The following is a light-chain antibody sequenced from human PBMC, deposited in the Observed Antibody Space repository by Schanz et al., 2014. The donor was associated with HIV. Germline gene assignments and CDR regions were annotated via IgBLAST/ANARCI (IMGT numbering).Light chain of an antibody. CDR1: QSISSTY. J-gene: IGKJ1*01. CDR2: GAS. CDR3: QQYNNWPPA. Sequence: EIVMTQSPATLSVSPGERATLSCTASQSISSTYLAWYQQRPGQAPRLLIYGASTRATGIPARFSGSGSGTEFTLTISSLQSEDFAVYYCQQYNNWPPAFGQGTKVEIK. V-gene: IGKV3-15*01.